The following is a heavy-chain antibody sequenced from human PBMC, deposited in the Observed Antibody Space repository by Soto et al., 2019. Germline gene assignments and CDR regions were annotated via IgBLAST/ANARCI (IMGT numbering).Heavy chain of an antibody. CDR2: INPKSGGP. D-gene: IGHD2-15*01. J-gene: IGHJ4*02. CDR1: GYTFTDYY. V-gene: IGHV1-2*02. Sequence: VASVNVSCKTSGYTFTDYYMHWGRRAPGQGFEWVGGINPKSGGPKYVPKFQGRVTVTRDTSTSTAYMELNRLTSDDTAVYYCASEDCRNTNCLKGFDYWGQGTLVTVSS. CDR3: ASEDCRNTNCLKGFDY.